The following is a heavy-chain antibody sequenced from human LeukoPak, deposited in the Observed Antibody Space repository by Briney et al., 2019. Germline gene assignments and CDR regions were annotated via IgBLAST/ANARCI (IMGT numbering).Heavy chain of an antibody. D-gene: IGHD6-6*01. CDR2: IYYSGST. J-gene: IGHJ6*03. Sequence: SETLSLTCTVSGGSISSSSYYWGWIRQPPGKGLEWIWSIYYSGSTYYNPSLKSRVTISVDRSKNQFSLKLSSVTAADTAVYYCARFRRSSSPAPKGKDYYYYMDVWGKGTTVTVSS. CDR1: GGSISSSSYY. V-gene: IGHV4-39*07. CDR3: ARFRRSSSPAPKGKDYYYYMDV.